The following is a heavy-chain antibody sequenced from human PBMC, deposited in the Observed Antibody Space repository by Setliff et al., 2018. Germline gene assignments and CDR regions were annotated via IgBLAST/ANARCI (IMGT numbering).Heavy chain of an antibody. D-gene: IGHD3-22*01. J-gene: IGHJ4*02. CDR2: INHRGST. CDR1: GGTFSDYY. CDR3: ARAPRYFDSTGSYFDG. Sequence: SETLSLTCAAYGGTFSDYYWTWIRQPPGKGLEWVGEINHRGSTYYNPSLKSRVTMSIDKSKNEFSLKMSSVTAADTAVYYCARAPRYFDSTGSYFDGWGQGTLVTVSS. V-gene: IGHV4-34*01.